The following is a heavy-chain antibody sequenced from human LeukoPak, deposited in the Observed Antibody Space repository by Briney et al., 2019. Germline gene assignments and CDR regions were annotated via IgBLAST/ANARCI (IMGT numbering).Heavy chain of an antibody. V-gene: IGHV3-48*04. CDR3: ARGLDYYDSSGYYY. Sequence: GGSLRLSCAASGFTFSSYSMNWVRQAPGKGLEWVSYISNSSSTIYYADSVKGRFTISRDNAKNSLYLQMNSLRAEDTAVYYCARGLDYYDSSGYYYWGQGTPVTVSS. CDR1: GFTFSSYS. J-gene: IGHJ4*02. CDR2: ISNSSSTI. D-gene: IGHD3-22*01.